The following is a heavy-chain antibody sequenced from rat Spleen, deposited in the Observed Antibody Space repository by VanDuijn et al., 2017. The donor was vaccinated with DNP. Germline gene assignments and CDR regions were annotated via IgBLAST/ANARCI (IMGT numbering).Heavy chain of an antibody. CDR3: AXXXDYXXX. CDR2: ISYEGSNI. Sequence: EVQLVESGGGLVQPGGSLKLSCVASGFTFNDHYMAWVRQAPKKGLEWVASISYEGSNIYYGDFGKGRFTISRDNAKSTLYPQMNNLRSEDTATYDCAXXXDYXXXWGQGVXXTVSS. V-gene: IGHV5-22*01. CDR1: GFTFNDHY. D-gene: IGHD1-4*01. J-gene: IGHJ2*01.